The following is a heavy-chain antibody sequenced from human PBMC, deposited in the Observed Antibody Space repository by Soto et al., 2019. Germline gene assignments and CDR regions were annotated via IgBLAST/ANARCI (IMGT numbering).Heavy chain of an antibody. CDR3: ARPYYYDSSGYWS. CDR1: GGSFSGYY. CDR2: INHSGST. D-gene: IGHD3-22*01. V-gene: IGHV4-34*01. J-gene: IGHJ5*02. Sequence: SETLSLTCAVYGGSFSGYYWSWIRQPPGKGLEWIGEINHSGSTNYNPSLKSRVTISVDTSKNQFSLKLSSVTAADTAVYYCARPYYYDSSGYWSWGQGTLVTVSS.